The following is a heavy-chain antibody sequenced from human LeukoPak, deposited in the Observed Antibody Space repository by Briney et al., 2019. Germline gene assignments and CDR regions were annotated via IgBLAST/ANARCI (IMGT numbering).Heavy chain of an antibody. CDR1: GGSISSYY. CDR2: IYYSGST. CDR3: ARVGWGIAAAEFDY. V-gene: IGHV4-59*01. J-gene: IGHJ4*02. D-gene: IGHD6-13*01. Sequence: SETLSLTCTVSGGSISSYYWSWIRQPPGKGLEWIGYIYYSGSTNYNPSLKSRVTISVDTSKNQFSLKLSSVTAADTAVYYCARVGWGIAAAEFDYWGQGTLVTVSS.